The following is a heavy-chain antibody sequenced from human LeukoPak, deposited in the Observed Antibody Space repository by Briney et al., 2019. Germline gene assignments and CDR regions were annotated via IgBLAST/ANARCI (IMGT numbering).Heavy chain of an antibody. CDR3: ASSTYYYYYMDV. V-gene: IGHV3-7*01. CDR1: GFTFSRYW. J-gene: IGHJ6*03. Sequence: SGGSLRLSCAASGFTFSRYWMSWVRQAPGKGLEWVANIKQDGSEKYYLDSVKGRFTIFRDNAKNSLSLQMDSLRAEDTAVYYCASSTYYYYYMDVWGKGTTVTVSS. CDR2: IKQDGSEK.